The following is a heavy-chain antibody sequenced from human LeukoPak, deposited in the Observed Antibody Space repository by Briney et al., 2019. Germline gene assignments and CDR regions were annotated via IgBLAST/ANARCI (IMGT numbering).Heavy chain of an antibody. V-gene: IGHV4-59*01. CDR3: ARHYYDSSGYYIFDY. CDR1: GGSFSGYY. J-gene: IGHJ4*02. D-gene: IGHD3-22*01. Sequence: KPSETLSLTCAVYGGSFSGYYWSWIRQPPGKGLEWIGYIYYSGSTNYNPSLNSRVTISVDTSKNQFSLKLSSVTAADTAVYYCARHYYDSSGYYIFDYWGQGTLVTVSS. CDR2: IYYSGST.